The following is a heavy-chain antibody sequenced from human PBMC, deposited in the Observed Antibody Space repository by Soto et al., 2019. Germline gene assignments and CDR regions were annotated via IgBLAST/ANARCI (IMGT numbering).Heavy chain of an antibody. CDR2: ISGSGGST. CDR3: AKGNNLEWFLSPIAY. Sequence: EVQLLDFGGDLVQPGGSLRLSCAASGFTFSNYVMSWVRQAPGKGLEWVSAISGSGGSTYSADSVKGRFTISRDNSKNTLYLQTESVRAEDTAVYYCAKGNNLEWFLSPIAYWCQGTLVTVSS. V-gene: IGHV3-23*01. J-gene: IGHJ4*02. CDR1: GFTFSNYV. D-gene: IGHD3-3*01.